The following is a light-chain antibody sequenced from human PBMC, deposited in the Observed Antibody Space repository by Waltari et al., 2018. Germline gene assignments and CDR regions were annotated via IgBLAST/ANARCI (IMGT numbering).Light chain of an antibody. CDR1: QSISSY. J-gene: IGKJ2*02. Sequence: DIQMTQSPSSLSASVGDRVTITCRASQSISSYLNWYQQKPGKAPKLLIYAASSLQSGVPSRFSGSGSRTDFTLTISSLQPEDVATYYCQQSYSNPPCTFGQGTKLEIK. CDR3: QQSYSNPPCT. CDR2: AAS. V-gene: IGKV1-39*01.